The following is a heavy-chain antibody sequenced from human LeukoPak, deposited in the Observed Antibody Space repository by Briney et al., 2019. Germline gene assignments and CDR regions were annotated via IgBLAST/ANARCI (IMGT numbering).Heavy chain of an antibody. CDR3: ARDTVAGSKGHWFDP. J-gene: IGHJ5*02. D-gene: IGHD6-19*01. CDR2: IYYSGST. CDR1: GGSISSYY. Sequence: SETLSLTCTVSGGSISSYYWSWIRQPPGKGLEWIGYIYYSGSTNYNPSLKSRVTISVDTSKNQFSLKLSSVTAADTAVYYCARDTVAGSKGHWFDPWGQGTLVTVSS. V-gene: IGHV4-59*01.